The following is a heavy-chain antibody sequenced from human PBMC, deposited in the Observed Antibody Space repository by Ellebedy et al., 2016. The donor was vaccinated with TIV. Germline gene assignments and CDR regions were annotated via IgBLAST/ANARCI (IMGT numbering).Heavy chain of an antibody. D-gene: IGHD5-18*01. CDR2: VSYTGAAT. J-gene: IGHJ4*02. Sequence: GESLKISCTASGFTFSYYAMSWIRQAPGRGLEWVSTVSYTGAATYFADSVKGRFTISRDNSKNTLYLHMDSLRPADTAIYYCAKVMTGYSYAPDDFWGQGTLVTVSS. V-gene: IGHV3-23*01. CDR3: AKVMTGYSYAPDDF. CDR1: GFTFSYYA.